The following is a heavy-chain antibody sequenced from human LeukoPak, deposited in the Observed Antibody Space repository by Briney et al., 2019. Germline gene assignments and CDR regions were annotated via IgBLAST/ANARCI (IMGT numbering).Heavy chain of an antibody. J-gene: IGHJ6*02. Sequence: GESLKISCKGSGYPFINYWIAWMRQMPGKGLECVGIIYPGDSETAYSPSFQGQVTISADRSISTAYLQWSSVGASDTAVYYCARHSKTGSTYYGMDVWGQGTTVTVSS. D-gene: IGHD1-7*01. V-gene: IGHV5-51*01. CDR2: IYPGDSET. CDR1: GYPFINYW. CDR3: ARHSKTGSTYYGMDV.